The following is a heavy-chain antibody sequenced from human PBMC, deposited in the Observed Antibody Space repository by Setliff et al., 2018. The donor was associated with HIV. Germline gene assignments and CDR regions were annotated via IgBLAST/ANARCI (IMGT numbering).Heavy chain of an antibody. CDR2: IIPIFNTA. CDR1: GGTFSLYA. D-gene: IGHD3-22*01. J-gene: IGHJ4*02. CDR3: ARGGVYYYDSSGWSMDY. Sequence: ASVKVSCKASGGTFSLYAINWVRQAPGQGLEWMGGIIPIFNTANYAQKFQGGVTITADGSTSTAYMELSSLRFEDTATYYCARGGVYYYDSSGWSMDYWGQGTLVTVSS. V-gene: IGHV1-69*13.